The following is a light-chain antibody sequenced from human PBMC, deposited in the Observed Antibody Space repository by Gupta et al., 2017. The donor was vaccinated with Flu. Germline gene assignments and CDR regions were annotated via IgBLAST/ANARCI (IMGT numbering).Light chain of an antibody. V-gene: IGKV3-11*01. Sequence: EIVLTQPPATLSLSPGERATLSCMASQSVSTYLAWYQQKPGQAPRLLIYDASNRATGIPARISGSGSGTDFTLTISSLEPEDFAVYYCQQRSNWRAHTFGQGTKLEIK. J-gene: IGKJ2*01. CDR1: QSVSTY. CDR2: DAS. CDR3: QQRSNWRAHT.